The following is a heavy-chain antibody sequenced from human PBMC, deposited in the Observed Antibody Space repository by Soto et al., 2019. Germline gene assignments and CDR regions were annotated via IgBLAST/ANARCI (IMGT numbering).Heavy chain of an antibody. D-gene: IGHD3-10*01. CDR1: GFIFSGYW. J-gene: IGHJ4*02. V-gene: IGHV3-74*03. CDR3: ARLLGGSGSFIDY. Sequence: EVQLVESGGGLVQPGGSLRLCCAASGFIFSGYWMHWVRRAPGKGLVWVSRINSDGSSTTYADSVKGRFTISRDNAKNTTYLQMNSLRAEDTAVYYCARLLGGSGSFIDYWGQGTLVTVSS. CDR2: INSDGSST.